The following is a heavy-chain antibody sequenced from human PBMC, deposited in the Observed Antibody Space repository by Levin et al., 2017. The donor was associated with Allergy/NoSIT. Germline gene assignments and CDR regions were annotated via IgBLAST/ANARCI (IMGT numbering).Heavy chain of an antibody. J-gene: IGHJ4*02. CDR2: VSGSGYTT. V-gene: IGHV3-23*01. CDR3: AKHGGSRYCSGGACYRAPVDY. Sequence: PGGSLRLSCAASGFTLSDFVMSWVRQAPGKGLYWVSSVSGSGYTTYYADSVKGRFTISRDNSKNTVHLQLNSLTAEDTALYFCAKHGGSRYCSGGACYRAPVDYWGQGALVTVSS. CDR1: GFTLSDFV. D-gene: IGHD2-15*01.